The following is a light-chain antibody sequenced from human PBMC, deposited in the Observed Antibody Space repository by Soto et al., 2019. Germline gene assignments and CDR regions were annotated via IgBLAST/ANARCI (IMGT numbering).Light chain of an antibody. CDR3: QQCRNWPLT. V-gene: IGKV3-15*01. CDR2: DAS. CDR1: QNVYNN. J-gene: IGKJ4*01. Sequence: EIVMTQSPATLSVSPGEGATLSCKASQNVYNNLAWYQQRPGQPPRLLIYDASTRATGISARVSGSGSGTEFTLTISSLQSEDFEVYFCQQCRNWPLTFGGGTKVAIK.